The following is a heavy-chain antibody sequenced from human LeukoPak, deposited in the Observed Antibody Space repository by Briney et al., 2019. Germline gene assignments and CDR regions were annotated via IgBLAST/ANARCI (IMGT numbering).Heavy chain of an antibody. V-gene: IGHV3-11*01. J-gene: IGHJ4*02. D-gene: IGHD3-9*01. CDR3: ARIPLLRYFDWFLDY. CDR1: GFTFSDYY. CDR2: ISSSGSTI. Sequence: GGSLRLSCAASGFTFSDYYMSWIRQAPGKGPEWVLYISSSGSTIYYADSVKGRFTISRDNAKNSLYLQMNSLRAEDTAVYYCARIPLLRYFDWFLDYWGQGTLVTVSS.